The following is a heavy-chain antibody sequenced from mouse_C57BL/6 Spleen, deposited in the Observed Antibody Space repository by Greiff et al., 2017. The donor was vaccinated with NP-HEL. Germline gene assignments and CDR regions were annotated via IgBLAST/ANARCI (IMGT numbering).Heavy chain of an antibody. CDR2: IRNKANGYTT. J-gene: IGHJ4*01. D-gene: IGHD4-1*01. Sequence: EVKLVESGGGLVQPGGSLSLSCAASGFTFTDYYMSWVRQPPGKALEWLGFIRNKANGYTTEYSASVKGRFTISRDNSQSILYLQMNALRAEDSATYYCARYWVYYAMDYWGQGTSVTVSS. CDR1: GFTFTDYY. CDR3: ARYWVYYAMDY. V-gene: IGHV7-3*01.